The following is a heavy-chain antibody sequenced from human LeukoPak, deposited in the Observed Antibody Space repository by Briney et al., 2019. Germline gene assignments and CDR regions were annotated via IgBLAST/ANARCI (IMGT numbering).Heavy chain of an antibody. CDR1: GFTFGDYA. CDR3: QTYYYDSSGYYYIDQ. V-gene: IGHV3-49*04. CDR2: IRSKAYGGTT. J-gene: IGHJ4*02. D-gene: IGHD3-22*01. Sequence: GGSLRLSCTTSGFTFGDYAMSWVRQAPGKGLEWVGFIRSKAYGGTTEYAASVKGRFTISRDDSKSIAYLQMSSLKTEDTAVYYCQTYYYDSSGYYYIDQWGQGTLVTVSS.